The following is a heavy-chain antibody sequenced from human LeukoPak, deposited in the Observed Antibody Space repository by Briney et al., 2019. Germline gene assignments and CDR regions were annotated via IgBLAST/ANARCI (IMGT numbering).Heavy chain of an antibody. Sequence: GGSLRLSCAASGFTFSTYTMNWVRQAPGKGLEWVSAISGRGGSTYYADSVKGRFTISRDNSKNTLYLQMNSLRAEDTAVYYCAALSGSYSNFDYWGQGTLVTVSS. CDR3: AALSGSYSNFDY. D-gene: IGHD1-26*01. CDR2: ISGRGGST. J-gene: IGHJ4*02. CDR1: GFTFSTYT. V-gene: IGHV3-23*01.